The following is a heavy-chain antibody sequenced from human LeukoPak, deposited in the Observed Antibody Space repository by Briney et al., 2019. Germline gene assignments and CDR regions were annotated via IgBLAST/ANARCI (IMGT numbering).Heavy chain of an antibody. D-gene: IGHD4-11*01. CDR3: AKLHDYSNSFYYYGMDV. CDR2: IIPILGIA. CDR1: GGTFSSYA. V-gene: IGHV1-69*04. Sequence: GASVKVSCKASGGTFSSYAISWVRQAPGQGLEWMGRIIPILGIANYAQKFQGRVTITADKSTSTAYMELSSLRSEDTAVYYCAKLHDYSNSFYYYGMDVWGQGTTVTVSS. J-gene: IGHJ6*02.